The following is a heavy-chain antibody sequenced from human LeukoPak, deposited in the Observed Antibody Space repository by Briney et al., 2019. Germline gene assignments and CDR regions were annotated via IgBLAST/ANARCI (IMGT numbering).Heavy chain of an antibody. CDR1: GFTFISYG. Sequence: SGGSLRLSCAASGFTFISYGVHWVRQAPGKGLEWVAFIRYDDGSHKFYADSVKGRFTISRDNSKNTLYLQMNSLRAEDTAVYYCAKVYGYRSSWSHMDVWGKGTTVTISS. D-gene: IGHD6-13*01. CDR2: IRYDDGSHK. CDR3: AKVYGYRSSWSHMDV. J-gene: IGHJ6*04. V-gene: IGHV3-30*02.